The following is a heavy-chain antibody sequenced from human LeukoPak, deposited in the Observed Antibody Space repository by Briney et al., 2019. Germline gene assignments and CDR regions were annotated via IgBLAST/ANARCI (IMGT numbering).Heavy chain of an antibody. CDR1: GGSISSYY. CDR2: IYYSGST. D-gene: IGHD5-24*01. CDR3: ARDKRMATVQDY. J-gene: IGHJ4*02. Sequence: SETLSLTCTVSGGSISSYYWSWIRQPPGKGLEWIGYIYYSGSTNYNPSLKSRVIISVDTSKNQFSLKLSPVIAADTAVYYCARDKRMATVQDYWGQGTLVTVSS. V-gene: IGHV4-59*01.